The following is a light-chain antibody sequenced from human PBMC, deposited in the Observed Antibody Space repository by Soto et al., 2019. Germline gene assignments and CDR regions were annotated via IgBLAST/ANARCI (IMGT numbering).Light chain of an antibody. CDR3: QQYDNLPVT. CDR1: QDISXX. V-gene: IGKV1-33*01. J-gene: IGKJ2*01. CDR2: DAS. Sequence: DIQMTQSPSSLSASVGDRVTITCQASQDISXXLKWEQQKPRKAPKLLIYDASNLETGVPSRFSGSGSGTDFTFTISSLQPEDIATYYCQQYDNLPVTFGQGTKLEIK.